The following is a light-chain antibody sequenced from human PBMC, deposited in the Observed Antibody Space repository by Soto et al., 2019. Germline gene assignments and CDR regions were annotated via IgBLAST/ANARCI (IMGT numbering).Light chain of an antibody. CDR2: LNNDGSH. J-gene: IGLJ2*01. V-gene: IGLV4-69*01. CDR1: SGHSSYA. CDR3: QTWGTGFQV. Sequence: QSVLTQSPSASASLGASVKLTCTLSSGHSSYAIACHQKQPGKGPRYLMDLNNDGSHSKGDGIPDRFSGSSSWAALYLISSSLQSEDESDYYCQTWGTGFQVFGGGTKLTVL.